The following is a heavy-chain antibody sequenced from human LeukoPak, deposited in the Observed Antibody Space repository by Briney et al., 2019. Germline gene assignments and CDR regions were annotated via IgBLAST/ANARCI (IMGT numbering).Heavy chain of an antibody. CDR3: ARDGIGSSTPFDY. V-gene: IGHV4-61*02. CDR1: GGSISSTTYY. J-gene: IGHJ4*02. D-gene: IGHD6-6*01. Sequence: SETLSLTCTVSGGSISSTTYYWIWIRQPAGKGLEWIGRIYASGSTNYNPSLESRVTISVDTSKNQFSLKLSSVTAADTAVYYCARDGIGSSTPFDYWGQGTLVTVSS. CDR2: IYASGST.